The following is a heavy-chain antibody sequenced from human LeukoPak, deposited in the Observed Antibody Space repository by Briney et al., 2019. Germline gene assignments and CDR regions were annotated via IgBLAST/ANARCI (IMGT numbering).Heavy chain of an antibody. CDR1: GFTFSNYV. CDR3: ARVFRITKTTGMDV. V-gene: IGHV3-30-3*01. D-gene: IGHD3-10*01. CDR2: ISYDGSNE. Sequence: GGSLRLSCVASGFTFSNYVMHWVRQAPGKGLEWVAPISYDGSNENYADSVKGRFTISRDNSKNTLYLQMNSLRAEDTAVYYCARVFRITKTTGMDVWGQGTTVTVSS. J-gene: IGHJ6*02.